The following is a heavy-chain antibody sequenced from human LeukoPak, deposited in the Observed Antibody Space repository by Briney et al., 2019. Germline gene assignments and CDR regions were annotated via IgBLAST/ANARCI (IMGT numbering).Heavy chain of an antibody. CDR1: GYSFTNYY. D-gene: IGHD4-11*01. CDR3: ATDYTDYSLDY. V-gene: IGHV1-8*02. J-gene: IGHJ4*02. Sequence: GASVKVSCKASGYSFTNYYIHWVRQAPGQGLEWMGWMNPNSGNTGYAQKFRGRVTMTRNTSIRTAYMELSSLRYEDTAVYYCATDYTDYSLDYWGQGTLVTVSS. CDR2: MNPNSGNT.